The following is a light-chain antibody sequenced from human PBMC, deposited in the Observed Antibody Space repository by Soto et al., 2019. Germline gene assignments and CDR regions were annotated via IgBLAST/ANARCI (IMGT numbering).Light chain of an antibody. CDR2: DGS. V-gene: IGKV1-5*01. CDR3: QQYDNYSPAWT. Sequence: DIQMTQSPSTLSASVGDGVTITCRASQSISNFLAWYQQKPGKAPKLLIYDGSSLEGGVPLRFSGSGSGTEFTLTISSLQPDDFATYYCQQYDNYSPAWTFGQGTKVDIK. CDR1: QSISNF. J-gene: IGKJ1*01.